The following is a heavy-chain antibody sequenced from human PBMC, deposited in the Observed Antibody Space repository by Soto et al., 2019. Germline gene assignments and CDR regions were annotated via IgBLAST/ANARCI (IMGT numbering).Heavy chain of an antibody. Sequence: SETLSLTCTVSGGSISSGGYYWSWIRQHPGKGLEWIGHIYYSGSTYYNPSLKSRVTISVDTSKNQFSLKLSSVTAADTAVYYCAREGSGGTWDAFDIWGQGTMVTVSS. CDR2: IYYSGST. V-gene: IGHV4-31*03. CDR3: AREGSGGTWDAFDI. J-gene: IGHJ3*02. CDR1: GGSISSGGYY. D-gene: IGHD2-15*01.